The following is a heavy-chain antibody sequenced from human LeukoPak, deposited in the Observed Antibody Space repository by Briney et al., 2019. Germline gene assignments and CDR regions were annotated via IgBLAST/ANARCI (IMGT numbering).Heavy chain of an antibody. J-gene: IGHJ4*02. CDR2: ISSSSSTI. V-gene: IGHV3-48*02. CDR3: ARYFDS. Sequence: TGGSLRLSCAASGFTFNTFWMTWVRQAPGKGLDWVSYISSSSSTIYYADSVKGRFTISRDNAKNSLYLKMNSLRDEDTAVYYCARYFDSWGQGTLVTVSS. CDR1: GFTFNTFW.